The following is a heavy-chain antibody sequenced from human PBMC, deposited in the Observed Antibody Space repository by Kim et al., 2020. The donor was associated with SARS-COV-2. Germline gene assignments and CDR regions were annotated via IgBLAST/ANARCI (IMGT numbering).Heavy chain of an antibody. V-gene: IGHV3-48*02. CDR1: GFSFSAYD. D-gene: IGHD3-16*01. CDR3: VRDRMGGAFDI. J-gene: IGHJ3*02. CDR2: ITKNSKTI. Sequence: GGSLRLSCATSGFSFSAYDMNWVRQAPGKGLEWLSFITKNSKTIFYADPVKGRFTISRDNAKNSLYLQMNSLRDEETAVYYCVRDRMGGAFDIWGQGTMVTVSS.